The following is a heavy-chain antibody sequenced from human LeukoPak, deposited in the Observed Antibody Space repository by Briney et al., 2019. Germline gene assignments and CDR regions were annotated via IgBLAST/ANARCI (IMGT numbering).Heavy chain of an antibody. Sequence: GASVKVSCKASGYTFTSYGISWVRQAPGQGLEWMGWISAYNGNTNYAQKLQGRVTMTTDTSTSTAYMELRSLRSDDTAVYYCARGADRTYYYDSSGLGAFDIWAKGQWSPSLQ. CDR1: GYTFTSYG. D-gene: IGHD3-22*01. CDR3: ARGADRTYYYDSSGLGAFDI. V-gene: IGHV1-18*01. J-gene: IGHJ3*02. CDR2: ISAYNGNT.